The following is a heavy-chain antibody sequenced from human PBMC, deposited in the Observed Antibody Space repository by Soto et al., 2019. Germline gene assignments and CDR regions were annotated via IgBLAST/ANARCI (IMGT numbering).Heavy chain of an antibody. CDR2: INPDGAT. J-gene: IGHJ4*02. CDR3: ERGQRSDPFFLE. Sequence: PSETLSLTCAFYVVSFSGYYWDCIRHPPGKWLEWIGEINPDGATNYTPSLRGRVTISIDTSRNQFSLKLSSVTAADTAVYYCERGQRSDPFFLEWGPGPLVNVSA. V-gene: IGHV4-34*01. CDR1: VVSFSGYY.